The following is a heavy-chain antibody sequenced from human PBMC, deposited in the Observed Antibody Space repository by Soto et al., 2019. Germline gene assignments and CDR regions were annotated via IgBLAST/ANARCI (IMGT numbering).Heavy chain of an antibody. D-gene: IGHD7-27*01. Sequence: EVQLVESGGGLVQPGGSLRLSCAGSGFTFSGYWMHWVRQAPGKGPVWVALLNPNGTFTTNADSVKGRFTISRDNTKKTVYLQKNSMRADATAIYYCASGGTSTDYWGRVTKWSEGTLVTICS. CDR3: ASGGTSTDYWGRVTK. CDR2: LNPNGTFT. V-gene: IGHV3-74*01. CDR1: GFTFSGYW. J-gene: IGHJ4*02.